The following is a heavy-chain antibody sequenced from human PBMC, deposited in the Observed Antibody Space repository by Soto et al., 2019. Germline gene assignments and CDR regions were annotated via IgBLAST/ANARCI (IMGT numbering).Heavy chain of an antibody. CDR1: GFTFSSYG. J-gene: IGHJ6*02. Sequence: QVQLVESGGGVVQPGRSLRLSCAASGFTFSSYGMHWVRQAPGKGLEWVAVISYDGSNKYYADSVKGRFTISRDNSKIMLYLQMNRLRAEDTAVYYCARENVLLWFGELLYPFGYYGMDVWGQGTTVTVSS. D-gene: IGHD3-10*01. V-gene: IGHV3-30*03. CDR2: ISYDGSNK. CDR3: ARENVLLWFGELLYPFGYYGMDV.